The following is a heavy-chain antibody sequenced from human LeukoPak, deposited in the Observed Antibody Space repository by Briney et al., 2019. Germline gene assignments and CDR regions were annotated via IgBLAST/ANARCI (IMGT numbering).Heavy chain of an antibody. V-gene: IGHV4-39*01. CDR3: ARQKGNFDY. D-gene: IGHD3-10*01. CDR2: IYYSGTT. CDR1: GGSISSSGYY. J-gene: IGHJ4*02. Sequence: PWETLSLTCTVSGGSISSSGYYWGWIRQPPGKGLEWIGTIYYSGTTYYNPSLKSRVTISVDTSKNQFSLNLSSVAAADTAVYYCARQKGNFDYWGQGTLVTVSS.